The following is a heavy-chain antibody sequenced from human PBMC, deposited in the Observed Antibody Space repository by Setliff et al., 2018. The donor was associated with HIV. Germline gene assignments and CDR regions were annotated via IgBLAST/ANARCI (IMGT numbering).Heavy chain of an antibody. CDR2: ISSSSSYI. Sequence: PGGSLRLSCVASGFGFSNFAMHWVRQAPGKGLEWVSSISSSSSYIYYADSVKGRFTISRDNAKNSLYLQMNSLRAEDTAVYYCARNTDVDSVYRPFHIWGQGTMVTVSS. CDR3: ARNTDVDSVYRPFHI. J-gene: IGHJ3*02. CDR1: GFGFSNFA. D-gene: IGHD1-26*01. V-gene: IGHV3-21*01.